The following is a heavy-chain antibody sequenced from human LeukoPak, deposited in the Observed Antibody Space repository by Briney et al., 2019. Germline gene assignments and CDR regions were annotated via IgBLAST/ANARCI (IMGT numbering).Heavy chain of an antibody. CDR3: AIGYDILTGYYDYFDY. V-gene: IGHV1-2*02. J-gene: IGHJ4*02. CDR2: INPNSGGT. D-gene: IGHD3-9*01. Sequence: VASVKVSCKASGYTLTSFGITWVRQAPGQGLEWMGWINPNSGGTNYAQKFQGRVTMTRDTSISTAYMELGRLRSDDTAVYYCAIGYDILTGYYDYFDYWGQGTLVTVSS. CDR1: GYTLTSFG.